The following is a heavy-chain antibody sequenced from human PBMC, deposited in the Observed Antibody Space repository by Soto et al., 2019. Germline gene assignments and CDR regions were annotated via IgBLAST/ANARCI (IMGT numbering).Heavy chain of an antibody. Sequence: GASVKVSCKASGGTFSSYAISWVRQAPGQGLEWMGGLIPIFGTANYAQKFQGRVTITADESTSTAYMELSSLRSEDTAVYYCARAHGVIVGATVPTEFDYSGQGTLVTLSS. CDR3: ARAHGVIVGATVPTEFDY. V-gene: IGHV1-69*13. CDR1: GGTFSSYA. J-gene: IGHJ4*02. CDR2: LIPIFGTA. D-gene: IGHD1-26*01.